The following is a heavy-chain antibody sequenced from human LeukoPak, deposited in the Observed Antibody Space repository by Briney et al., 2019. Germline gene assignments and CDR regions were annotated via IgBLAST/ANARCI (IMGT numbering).Heavy chain of an antibody. Sequence: GGSLRLSCAASGFTFSSYAMHWVRQAPGKGLEYVSAISSNGGSTYHANSVKGRFTISRDNSKNTLYLQMGSLRAEDMAVYYCARAVRIAAREDWFDPWGQGTLVTVSS. V-gene: IGHV3-64*01. J-gene: IGHJ5*02. CDR3: ARAVRIAAREDWFDP. CDR1: GFTFSSYA. D-gene: IGHD6-6*01. CDR2: ISSNGGST.